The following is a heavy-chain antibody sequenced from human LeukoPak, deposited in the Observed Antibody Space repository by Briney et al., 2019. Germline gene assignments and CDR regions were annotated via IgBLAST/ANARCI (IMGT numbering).Heavy chain of an antibody. J-gene: IGHJ4*02. CDR2: IYTGNSDT. Sequence: GESLKISCKGSGYSFTSYWIGWVRQMPGKGLEWMGIIYTGNSDTRYSPSFQGQGTISADKSISTAYLQWSSLKASDTAMYYCARRMGYCSGGSCYAVFDYWGQGTLVTVCS. D-gene: IGHD2-15*01. V-gene: IGHV5-51*01. CDR1: GYSFTSYW. CDR3: ARRMGYCSGGSCYAVFDY.